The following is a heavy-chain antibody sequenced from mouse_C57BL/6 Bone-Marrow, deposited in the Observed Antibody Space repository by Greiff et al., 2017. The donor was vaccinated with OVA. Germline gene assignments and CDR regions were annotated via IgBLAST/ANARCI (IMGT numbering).Heavy chain of an antibody. J-gene: IGHJ3*01. V-gene: IGHV5-17*01. CDR2: ISSGSSTI. CDR3: ARGAY. CDR1: GFTFSDSG. Sequence: DVMLVESGGGLVKPGGSLKLSFAASGFTFSDSGMHWVRQAPEKGLEWVAYISSGSSTIYYADTVKGRFTISRDNAKNTLFLQMTSLRSEDTAMYYCARGAYWGQGTLVTVSA.